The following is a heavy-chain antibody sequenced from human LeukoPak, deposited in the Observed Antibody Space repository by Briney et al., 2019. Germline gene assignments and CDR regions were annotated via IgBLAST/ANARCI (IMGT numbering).Heavy chain of an antibody. CDR2: INPNSGGT. J-gene: IGHJ4*02. CDR1: GYTFTGYY. V-gene: IGHV1-2*02. Sequence: ASVKVSCKASGYTFTGYYMHWVRQAPGQGLEWMGWINPNSGGTNYAQKFQGRVTMTRDTSISTAYMELSRLRSDDTAVYYCARAGPYCSSTSCYRPFDYWGQGTLVTVSS. CDR3: ARAGPYCSSTSCYRPFDY. D-gene: IGHD2-2*02.